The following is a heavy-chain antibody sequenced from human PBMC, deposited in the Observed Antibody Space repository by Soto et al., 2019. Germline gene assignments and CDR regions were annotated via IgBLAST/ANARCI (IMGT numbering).Heavy chain of an antibody. CDR3: AREITTSSWYVDS. J-gene: IGHJ4*02. CDR1: GGSFSGHY. Sequence: SETLSLTCAVYGGSFSGHYWSWIRQPPGKGLEWIGEINHSGSTNYNPSLKSRVTISVDTSKNQFSLKLSSVTAADTAVYYCAREITTSSWYVDSWGQGTLVTVSS. D-gene: IGHD6-13*01. CDR2: INHSGST. V-gene: IGHV4-34*01.